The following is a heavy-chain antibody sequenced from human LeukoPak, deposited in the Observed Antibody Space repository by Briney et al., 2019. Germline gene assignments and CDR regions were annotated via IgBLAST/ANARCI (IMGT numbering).Heavy chain of an antibody. Sequence: GGSLRLSCAASGFTFSSYGMHWVRQAPGKGLEWVAFIRYDGSNKYYADSVKGRFTISRDNSKNTLYLQMHSLRAEDTAVYYCARDKEKGGSGSKFDYWGQGTLVTVSS. CDR1: GFTFSSYG. CDR2: IRYDGSNK. V-gene: IGHV3-30*02. D-gene: IGHD3-10*01. J-gene: IGHJ4*02. CDR3: ARDKEKGGSGSKFDY.